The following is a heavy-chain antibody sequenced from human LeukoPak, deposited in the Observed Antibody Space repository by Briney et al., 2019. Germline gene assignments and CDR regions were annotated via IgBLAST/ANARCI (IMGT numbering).Heavy chain of an antibody. J-gene: IGHJ4*02. Sequence: GGSLRLSCAASGVIFSSYWMHWVRQAPGKGLVWVSRINSDGSSTSYVDSVKGRFTISRDNAKNTLYLQMNSLRAEDTAVYYCARDPTTVQTFGSWGQGTLVTVSS. CDR3: ARDPTTVQTFGS. CDR1: GVIFSSYW. CDR2: INSDGSST. V-gene: IGHV3-74*01. D-gene: IGHD4-17*01.